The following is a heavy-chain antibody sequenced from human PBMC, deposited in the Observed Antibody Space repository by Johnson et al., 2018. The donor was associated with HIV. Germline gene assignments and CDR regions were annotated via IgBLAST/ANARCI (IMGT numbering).Heavy chain of an antibody. D-gene: IGHD4-17*01. CDR1: GFTFSSYG. CDR2: IRSAGSNK. Sequence: QVQLVESGGGVVQPGGSLRLSCAASGFTFSSYGMHWVRQAPGKGLEWVAFIRSAGSNKYYADSVKGRFTIARDNSKNTLYLQMSSLRAEDTALYYCARERAVTTKGYDEDAFDIWGQGTMVTVSS. CDR3: ARERAVTTKGYDEDAFDI. J-gene: IGHJ3*02. V-gene: IGHV3-30*02.